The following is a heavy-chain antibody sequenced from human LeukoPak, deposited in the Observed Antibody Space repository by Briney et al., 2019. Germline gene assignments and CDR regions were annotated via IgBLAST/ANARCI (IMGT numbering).Heavy chain of an antibody. D-gene: IGHD6-19*01. CDR3: ARPRWRIAVGYDY. J-gene: IGHJ4*02. CDR1: GYTFTGYY. CDR2: INPSGGST. V-gene: IGHV1-46*01. Sequence: ASVKVSCKASGYTFTGYYMHWVRQAPGQGLEWMGIINPSGGSTSYAQKFQGRVTMTRDMSTSTVYMELSSLRSEDTAVYYCARPRWRIAVGYDYWGQGTLVTVSS.